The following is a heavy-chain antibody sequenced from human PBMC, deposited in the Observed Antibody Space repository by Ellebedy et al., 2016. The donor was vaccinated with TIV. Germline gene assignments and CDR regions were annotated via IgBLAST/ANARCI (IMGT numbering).Heavy chain of an antibody. CDR3: ARDRGQWQILKIPEF. Sequence: GESLKISCAASGFTFSSWSMHWVRQAPGKGLEWMAVISYDGSNKYYTDSLKGRFTISRDNSKNTLFLQMNSLRVEDTAVYYCARDRGQWQILKIPEFWGQGTLLTVSS. V-gene: IGHV3-30*10. CDR2: ISYDGSNK. J-gene: IGHJ4*02. CDR1: GFTFSSWS. D-gene: IGHD6-19*01.